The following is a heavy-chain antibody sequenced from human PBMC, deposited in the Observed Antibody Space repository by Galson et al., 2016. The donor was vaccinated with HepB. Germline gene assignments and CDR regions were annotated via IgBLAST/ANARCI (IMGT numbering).Heavy chain of an antibody. D-gene: IGHD3-10*01. V-gene: IGHV5-10-1*01. CDR1: GYSFPSYW. J-gene: IGHJ6*02. CDR3: ARREGYGSGAYYYNGLDV. Sequence: QSGAEVKKPGESLRISCKGSGYSFPSYWISWVRQMPGTGLEWMGTIDPSESYADYSPSFPGHVTIPVDRSINTAYLHWSSLQASDTAMYYCARREGYGSGAYYYNGLDVWGQGTSVTVTS. CDR2: IDPSESYA.